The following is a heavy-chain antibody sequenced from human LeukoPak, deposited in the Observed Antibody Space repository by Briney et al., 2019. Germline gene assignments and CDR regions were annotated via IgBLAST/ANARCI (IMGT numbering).Heavy chain of an antibody. CDR3: AKHTMIVVVITTGDY. J-gene: IGHJ4*02. CDR2: ISGSGGST. CDR1: GFTFSSYA. D-gene: IGHD3-22*01. V-gene: IGHV3-23*01. Sequence: GGSLRLSCAASGFTFSSYAMSWVRQAPGKGLEWVSAISGSGGSTYYADSVKGRFTISRDNSKNTLYLQMNSLRAEDTAVYYCAKHTMIVVVITTGDYWGQGTLVVVSS.